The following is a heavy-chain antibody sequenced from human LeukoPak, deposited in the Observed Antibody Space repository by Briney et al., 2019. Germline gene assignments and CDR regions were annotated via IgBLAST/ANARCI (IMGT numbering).Heavy chain of an antibody. CDR1: GGSFSGYY. CDR2: INHSGST. Sequence: SETLSLTCAVYGGSFSGYYWSWIRQPPGEGLEWIGEINHSGSTNYNPSLKSRVTISVDTSKNQFSLKLSSVTAADTAVYYCARHLAVAGRAIDYWGQGTLVTVSS. CDR3: ARHLAVAGRAIDY. J-gene: IGHJ4*02. V-gene: IGHV4-34*01. D-gene: IGHD6-19*01.